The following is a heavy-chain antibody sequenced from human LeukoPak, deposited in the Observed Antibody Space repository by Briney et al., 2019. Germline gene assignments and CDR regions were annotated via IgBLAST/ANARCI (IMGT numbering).Heavy chain of an antibody. CDR3: AKDRDYGSGSYNNYYYMDV. CDR2: ISGSGSST. V-gene: IGHV3-23*01. Sequence: GGSLRLSCAAPGFTFSSYAMSWVRQAPGKGLQWVSVISGSGSSTYYADSVKGRFTISRDNSNNTLYLQMNSLRAEDTAVYYCAKDRDYGSGSYNNYYYMDVWGKGITVTVSS. CDR1: GFTFSSYA. J-gene: IGHJ6*03. D-gene: IGHD3-10*01.